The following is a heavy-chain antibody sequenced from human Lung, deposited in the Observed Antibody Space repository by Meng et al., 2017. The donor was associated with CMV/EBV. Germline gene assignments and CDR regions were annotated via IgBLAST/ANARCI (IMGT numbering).Heavy chain of an antibody. D-gene: IGHD6-6*01. Sequence: TVSGGSISSSSYYWGWIRQPPGKGLEWIGSIYYRGSTYYNPSLKSRVTISVDTSKNQFSLKLSSVTAADTAVYYCASGIYSSSSFDYWGQGTLVTVSS. CDR3: ASGIYSSSSFDY. CDR2: IYYRGST. J-gene: IGHJ4*02. CDR1: GGSISSSSYY. V-gene: IGHV4-39*07.